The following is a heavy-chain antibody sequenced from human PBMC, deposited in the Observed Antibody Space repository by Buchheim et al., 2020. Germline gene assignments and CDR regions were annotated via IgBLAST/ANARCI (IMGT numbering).Heavy chain of an antibody. J-gene: IGHJ4*02. Sequence: EVQLVESGGGLVQPGGSLRLSCAASGFTFSNYWMSWVRQAPGKGLEWVANIKQDGSERYYVDSVKGRFTISRDTTKNSLFLQMSGLRAEDAAVYFCARGLAKGSYFSSPLDYWGQGTL. CDR3: ARGLAKGSYFSSPLDY. D-gene: IGHD6-6*01. CDR2: IKQDGSER. V-gene: IGHV3-7*01. CDR1: GFTFSNYW.